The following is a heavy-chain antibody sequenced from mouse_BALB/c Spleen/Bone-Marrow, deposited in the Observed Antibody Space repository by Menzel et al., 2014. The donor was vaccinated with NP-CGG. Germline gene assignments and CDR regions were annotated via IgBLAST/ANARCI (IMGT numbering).Heavy chain of an antibody. CDR3: ARPTTVVATGGSFYY. V-gene: IGHV5-6*01. CDR2: ISSGGSYT. D-gene: IGHD1-1*01. CDR1: GFTFXSYG. Sequence: EVQGVESGGDLVKPGGSLKLSCAASGFTFXSYGMSWVRQTPDKRLEWVATISSGGSYTYYPDSVKGRFTISRDNAKNTLYLQMSSLKSEDTAMYYCARPTTVVATGGSFYYWGQGTTLTVSS. J-gene: IGHJ2*01.